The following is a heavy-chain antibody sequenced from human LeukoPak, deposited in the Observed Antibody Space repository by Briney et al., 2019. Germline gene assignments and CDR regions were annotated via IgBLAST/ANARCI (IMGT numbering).Heavy chain of an antibody. CDR2: INPNSGGT. CDR1: GGTFSSYA. Sequence: ASVKVSCKASGGTFSSYAISWVRQAPGQGLEWMGWINPNSGGTNYAQKFQGRVTMTRDTSISTAYMELSRLRSDDTAVYYCARVPVSGEDAFDIWGQGTMVTVSS. J-gene: IGHJ3*02. D-gene: IGHD7-27*01. V-gene: IGHV1-2*02. CDR3: ARVPVSGEDAFDI.